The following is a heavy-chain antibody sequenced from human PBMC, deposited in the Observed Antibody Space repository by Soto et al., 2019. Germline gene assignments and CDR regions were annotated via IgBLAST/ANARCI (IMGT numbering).Heavy chain of an antibody. CDR3: ARETYYYDSSGPSAFDI. V-gene: IGHV3-30-3*01. Sequence: GGSLRLSCAASGFTFSSYAMHWVRQAPDKGLEWVAVISYDGSNKYYADSVKGRFTISRDNSKNTLYLQMNSLRAEDTAVYYCARETYYYDSSGPSAFDIWGQGTMVTV. CDR2: ISYDGSNK. J-gene: IGHJ3*02. D-gene: IGHD3-22*01. CDR1: GFTFSSYA.